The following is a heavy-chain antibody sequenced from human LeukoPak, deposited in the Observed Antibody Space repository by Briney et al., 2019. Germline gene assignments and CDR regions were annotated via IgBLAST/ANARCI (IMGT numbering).Heavy chain of an antibody. J-gene: IGHJ3*02. V-gene: IGHV3-30-3*01. CDR3: ARDQLVVPAAILSPRAFDI. CDR1: GFTFSSYA. Sequence: GGSLRLSCAASGFTFSSYAMHLVRQAPGKGLEWVAVISYDGSNKYYADSVKGRFTISRDNSKNTLYLQMNSLRAEDTAVYYCARDQLVVPAAILSPRAFDIWGQGTMVTVSS. D-gene: IGHD2-2*02. CDR2: ISYDGSNK.